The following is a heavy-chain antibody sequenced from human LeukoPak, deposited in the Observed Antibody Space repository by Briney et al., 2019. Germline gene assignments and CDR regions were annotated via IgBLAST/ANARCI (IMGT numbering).Heavy chain of an antibody. CDR1: EFTFNIYG. Sequence: GRSLRLSCAASEFTFNIYGMHWVRQAPGKGLEWVAVISYDGNDKYYADSVKGRFTVSRDNSKNTLYLQMNSLRTEDTAVYYCAKTSNYYDTYGMDVWGQGTAAAVSS. V-gene: IGHV3-30*18. J-gene: IGHJ6*02. D-gene: IGHD3-22*01. CDR3: AKTSNYYDTYGMDV. CDR2: ISYDGNDK.